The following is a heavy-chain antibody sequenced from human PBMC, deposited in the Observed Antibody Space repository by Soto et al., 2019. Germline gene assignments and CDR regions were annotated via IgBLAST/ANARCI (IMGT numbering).Heavy chain of an antibody. V-gene: IGHV4-61*01. D-gene: IGHD1-7*01. CDR2: VYYSGAT. J-gene: IGHJ4*02. CDR3: VPNTLRSRYFFDY. Sequence: PSETLSLTCSVSGGSVSNKTYYWSWIRQPPGKRLEWIGYVYYSGATNYNPSLKSRVTLSVDLSKNQFSLRLSSVTTYYCARTTAVPNTLRSRYFFDYWGQGTLVTVSS. CDR1: GGSVSNKTYY.